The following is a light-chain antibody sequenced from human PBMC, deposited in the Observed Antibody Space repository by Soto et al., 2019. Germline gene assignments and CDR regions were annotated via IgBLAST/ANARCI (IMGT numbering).Light chain of an antibody. Sequence: DILMTQSPDSLAVSLGERATINCKSSQSVLYSSNNKNYLAWYQQKPGQPPKLLIYWASTRESGVPDRFSGSGSGTDFTPTISSLQAEDVAVYYCQQYYSTPLTFGGGTKVDIK. CDR1: QSVLYSSNNKNY. V-gene: IGKV4-1*01. J-gene: IGKJ4*01. CDR2: WAS. CDR3: QQYYSTPLT.